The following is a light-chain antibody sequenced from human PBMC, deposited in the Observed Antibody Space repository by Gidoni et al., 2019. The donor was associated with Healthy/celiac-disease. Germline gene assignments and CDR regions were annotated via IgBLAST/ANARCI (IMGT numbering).Light chain of an antibody. CDR1: QSVSSSY. V-gene: IGKV3-20*01. CDR3: QQYGSSLP. J-gene: IGKJ5*01. CDR2: GAS. Sequence: EIVLTQSPGTLSLSPGERATLSCRASQSVSSSYLAWYQQKPGQAPRLLIYGASSRATGIPDRFSGSGSGTDFTLTISRLEPEDFAVYYCQQYGSSLPFXQXTRLXIK.